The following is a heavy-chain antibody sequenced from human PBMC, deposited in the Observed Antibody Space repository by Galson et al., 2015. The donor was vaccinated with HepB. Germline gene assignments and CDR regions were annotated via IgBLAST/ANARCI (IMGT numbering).Heavy chain of an antibody. CDR2: INPNSGGT. CDR1: GYTFTGYY. Sequence: SVKVSRKASGYTFTGYYMHWVRQAPGQGLEWMGRINPNSGGTNYAQKFQGRVTMTRDTSISTAYMQLSRLRSDDTAVYYCARLVGPTTFDYWGQGTLVTVSS. D-gene: IGHD1-1*01. V-gene: IGHV1-2*06. CDR3: ARLVGPTTFDY. J-gene: IGHJ4*02.